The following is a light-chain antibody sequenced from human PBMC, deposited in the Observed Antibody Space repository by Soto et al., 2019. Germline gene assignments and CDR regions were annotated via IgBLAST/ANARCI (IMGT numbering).Light chain of an antibody. Sequence: DIQLTQSPSTLSAAVGDSVTITCRASQNIRNLLAWYQQKPGKAPKPLIFDASTLKTGVPSRFGGSGSGAEFNFTITGLQPDDFATYFCQQYYTYSTFGQWTRLDIK. CDR3: QQYYTYST. CDR2: DAS. V-gene: IGKV1-5*01. CDR1: QNIRNL. J-gene: IGKJ5*01.